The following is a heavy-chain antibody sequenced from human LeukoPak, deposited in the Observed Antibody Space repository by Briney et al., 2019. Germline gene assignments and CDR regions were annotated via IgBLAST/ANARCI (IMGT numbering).Heavy chain of an antibody. D-gene: IGHD2-2*01. Sequence: ASVKVSCKASGYTFTSYYMHWVRQAPGQGLGWMGIINPSGGSTSYAQKFQGRVTMTRDTSTSTVYMELSSLRSEDTAVYYCARWSLLYCSSTSCPDFYGMDVWGQGTTVTVSS. CDR2: INPSGGST. V-gene: IGHV1-46*01. CDR1: GYTFTSYY. J-gene: IGHJ6*02. CDR3: ARWSLLYCSSTSCPDFYGMDV.